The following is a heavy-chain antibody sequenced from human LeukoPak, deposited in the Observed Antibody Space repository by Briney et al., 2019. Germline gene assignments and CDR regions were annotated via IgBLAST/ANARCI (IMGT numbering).Heavy chain of an antibody. J-gene: IGHJ4*02. CDR1: GFTFSDYY. D-gene: IGHD4-17*01. CDR2: ISSSGSTI. V-gene: IGHV3-11*01. CDR3: ARAIAVTTFDY. Sequence: GGSLRLSCAASGFTFSDYYMSWIRQAPGRGLEWVSYISSSGSTIYYADSVKGRFTISRDNAKNSLYLQMNSLRAEDTAVYYCARAIAVTTFDYWGQGTLVTVSS.